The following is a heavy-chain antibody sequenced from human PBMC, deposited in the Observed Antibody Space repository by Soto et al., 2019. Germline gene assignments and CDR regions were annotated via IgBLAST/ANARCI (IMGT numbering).Heavy chain of an antibody. D-gene: IGHD4-17*01. CDR2: VYHTGST. J-gene: IGHJ3*02. CDR3: ARDPLYDYSDLSHVFDT. Sequence: QVQLQESGPGLVKPSQTLSLSCTVSGDSMSRGDYYWSWIRLPPGKGLEWIGFVYHTGSTYYSPSLTGRVDISVDTSQNQFALKLDPVTAADTAVYYCARDPLYDYSDLSHVFDTWGPGTMVTVSS. CDR1: GDSMSRGDYY. V-gene: IGHV4-30-4*01.